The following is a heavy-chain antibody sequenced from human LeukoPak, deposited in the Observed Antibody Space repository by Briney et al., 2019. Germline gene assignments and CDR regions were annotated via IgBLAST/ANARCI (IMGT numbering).Heavy chain of an antibody. Sequence: GASVKVSCKASGYTFTGYYMHWVRQAPGQGLEWMGWINPNSGGTNYAQKFQGRVTMTRDTSISTAYMELSRLRSDDTAVYYCARRASIEKSYYYYYMDVWGKGTTVTVSS. CDR3: ARRASIEKSYYYYYMDV. CDR1: GYTFTGYY. CDR2: INPNSGGT. D-gene: IGHD3-3*02. V-gene: IGHV1-2*02. J-gene: IGHJ6*03.